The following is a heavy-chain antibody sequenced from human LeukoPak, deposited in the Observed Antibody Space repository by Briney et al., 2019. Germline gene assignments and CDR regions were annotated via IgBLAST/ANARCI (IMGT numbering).Heavy chain of an antibody. CDR1: GGSISSSYYY. CDR3: ARWVDLTVY. CDR2: FDHTGPT. Sequence: PAETLSLTCTVSGGSISSSYYYWVWIRQPPGKGGEWIGSFDHTGPTYYNPSLKCRVTTSVDTSNNQFALRLSSVTAADTAVYYCARWVDLTVYWGQGTLVTVSS. J-gene: IGHJ4*02. V-gene: IGHV4-39*01. D-gene: IGHD3-9*01.